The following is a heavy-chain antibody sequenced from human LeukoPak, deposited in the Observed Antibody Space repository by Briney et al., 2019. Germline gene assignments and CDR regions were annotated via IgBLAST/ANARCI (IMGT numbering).Heavy chain of an antibody. CDR2: ISGSGGST. CDR3: AKDASSGYTYWYFDL. D-gene: IGHD3-22*01. Sequence: VASVKVSCKASGGTFSSYAMSWVRQAPGKGLEWVSAISGSGGSTYYADSVKGRFTISRDNSKNTLYLQMNSLRAEDTAVYYCAKDASSGYTYWYFDLWGRGTLVTVSS. J-gene: IGHJ2*01. V-gene: IGHV3-23*01. CDR1: GGTFSSYA.